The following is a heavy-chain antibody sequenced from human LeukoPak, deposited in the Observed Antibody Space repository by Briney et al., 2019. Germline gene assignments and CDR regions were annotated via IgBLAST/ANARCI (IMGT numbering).Heavy chain of an antibody. CDR3: AKEGCSGGSCYSAPYFDY. CDR1: GFTVSSNY. V-gene: IGHV3-53*01. J-gene: IGHJ4*02. Sequence: GGSLRLSCAASGFTVSSNYMSWVRQAPGKGLEWVSVIYSGGSTYYADSVKGRFTISRDNSKNTLYLQMNSLRAEDTAVYYCAKEGCSGGSCYSAPYFDYWGQGTLVTVSS. CDR2: IYSGGST. D-gene: IGHD2-15*01.